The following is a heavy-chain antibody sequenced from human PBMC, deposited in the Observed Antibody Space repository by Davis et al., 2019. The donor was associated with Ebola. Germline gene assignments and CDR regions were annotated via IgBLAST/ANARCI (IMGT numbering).Heavy chain of an antibody. J-gene: IGHJ2*01. D-gene: IGHD3-22*01. Sequence: HTGGSLRLSCAASGFTFSTYWMHWVRQAPGKGLVWVSRVNSDGSSTSYADSVKGRFTISRDNAKNSLYLQMNSLRAEDTAVYYCATVVVLPNWYFDLWGRGTLVTVSS. CDR3: ATVVVLPNWYFDL. V-gene: IGHV3-74*01. CDR2: VNSDGSST. CDR1: GFTFSTYW.